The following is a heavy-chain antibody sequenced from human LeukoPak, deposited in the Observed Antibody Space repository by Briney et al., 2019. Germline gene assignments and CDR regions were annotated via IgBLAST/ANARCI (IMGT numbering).Heavy chain of an antibody. CDR1: GGSISNFY. V-gene: IGHV4-4*07. J-gene: IGHJ4*02. Sequence: KPSETLSLTCTVSGGSISNFYWSWIRQPAGKTLEWIGRIYTSGSTNYNPSLKSRVTMSVDTSKNQFSLKLSSVTAADTAVYFCAREITGAGTARPFDYWGQGTLVTVSS. CDR3: AREITGAGTARPFDY. D-gene: IGHD6-13*01. CDR2: IYTSGST.